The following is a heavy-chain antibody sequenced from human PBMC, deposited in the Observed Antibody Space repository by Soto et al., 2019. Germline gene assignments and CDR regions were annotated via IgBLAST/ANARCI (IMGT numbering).Heavy chain of an antibody. CDR2: IYWDDYK. J-gene: IGHJ4*02. CDR3: ARKGYGDYPIDY. Sequence: QITLKESGPSLVKPTQTLTLTCTFSGFSLSTSGVGVGWFRQPPGKALEWLAVIYWDDYKHYTPSLKSRLTTTKDTSKHQVVLTMTNMDPVDTATYYCARKGYGDYPIDYWGQGTLVTVSS. V-gene: IGHV2-5*02. D-gene: IGHD4-17*01. CDR1: GFSLSTSGVG.